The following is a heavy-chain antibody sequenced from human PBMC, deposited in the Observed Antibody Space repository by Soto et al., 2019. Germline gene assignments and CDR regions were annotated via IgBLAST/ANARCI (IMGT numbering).Heavy chain of an antibody. Sequence: SETLSLTCSVSGDSISTVDYFWAWTRQPPGQALEYIGYIYKSATTYYNPSFESRVAISLDTSKSQFSLNVTSVTAADTAVYFCARGRYCLTGRCFPNWFDSWGQGTLVTVSS. J-gene: IGHJ5*01. V-gene: IGHV4-30-4*01. CDR2: IYKSATT. CDR1: GDSISTVDYF. D-gene: IGHD2-15*01. CDR3: ARGRYCLTGRCFPNWFDS.